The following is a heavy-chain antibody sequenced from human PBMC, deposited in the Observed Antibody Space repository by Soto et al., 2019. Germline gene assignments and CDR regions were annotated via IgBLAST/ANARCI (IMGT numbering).Heavy chain of an antibody. CDR3: ASSTYYYDSSGYQLDY. Sequence: GASVKVSCKASGGTFSSYAISWVRQAPGQGLEWMGGIIPIFGTANYAQKFQGRVTITADESTSTANMELSSLRSEDTAVYYCASSTYYYDSSGYQLDYWGQGTLVTVSS. CDR1: GGTFSSYA. V-gene: IGHV1-69*13. CDR2: IIPIFGTA. J-gene: IGHJ4*02. D-gene: IGHD3-22*01.